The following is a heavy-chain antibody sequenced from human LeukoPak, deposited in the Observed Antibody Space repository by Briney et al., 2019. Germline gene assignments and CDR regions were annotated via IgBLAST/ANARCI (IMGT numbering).Heavy chain of an antibody. Sequence: LETLSLTCTVSGYSISSGYYWGWIRQPPGKGLEWIGSIYHSGSTYYNPSLKSRVTISVDTSKNQFSLKLSSVTAADTAVYYCARLGAYYYDSAGYYYNRYFDYWGQGALVTVSS. J-gene: IGHJ4*02. CDR3: ARLGAYYYDSAGYYYNRYFDY. D-gene: IGHD3-22*01. CDR2: IYHSGST. V-gene: IGHV4-38-2*02. CDR1: GYSISSGYY.